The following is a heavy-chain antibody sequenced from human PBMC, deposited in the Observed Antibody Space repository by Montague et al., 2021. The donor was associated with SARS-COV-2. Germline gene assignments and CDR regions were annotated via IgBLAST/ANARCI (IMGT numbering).Heavy chain of an antibody. CDR3: AREGTVPGPRGIYFDD. CDR2: TYYRSKWYT. J-gene: IGHJ4*02. CDR1: GDSVSSHSAA. V-gene: IGHV6-1*01. Sequence: CAISGDSVSSHSAAWNWIRQSPSAGLQWLGRTYYRSKWYTDYAPSVKTRITITPDTSNNQFSLHLNSVTPGDPAVYYCAREGTVPGPRGIYFDDWGQGALVTVSS. D-gene: IGHD1-1*01.